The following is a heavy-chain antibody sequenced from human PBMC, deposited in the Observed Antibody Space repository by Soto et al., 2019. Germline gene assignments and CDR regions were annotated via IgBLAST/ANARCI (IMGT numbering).Heavy chain of an antibody. CDR3: ARSEGYCSSRNCFDVAFHY. V-gene: IGHV4-31*03. CDR2: ISYSGST. J-gene: IGHJ4*02. Sequence: QVHLHESGPGLVKPSQTLSLTCTVSGGSLSSGGYYLSWIRQHPGKGLEWIGYISYSGSTYSNPSLRRRLTISLDTSKDHFSLRLSSVTAADTSVYYCARSEGYCSSRNCFDVAFHYWGQGTLVTVSS. D-gene: IGHD2-15*01. CDR1: GGSLSSGGYY.